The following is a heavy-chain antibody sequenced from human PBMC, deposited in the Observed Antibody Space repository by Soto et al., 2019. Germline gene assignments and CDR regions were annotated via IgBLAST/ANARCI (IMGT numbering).Heavy chain of an antibody. CDR1: GYSFTSYW. CDR2: IDPSDSYT. V-gene: IGHV5-10-1*01. D-gene: IGHD1-7*01. CDR3: ARENYEGYYYYGMDV. Sequence: PGESLKISCKGSGYSFTSYWISWVRQMPGKGLEWMGRIDPSDSYTNYSPSFQGHVTISADKSISTAYLQWSSLKASDTAMYYCARENYEGYYYYGMDVWGQGTTVTVSS. J-gene: IGHJ6*02.